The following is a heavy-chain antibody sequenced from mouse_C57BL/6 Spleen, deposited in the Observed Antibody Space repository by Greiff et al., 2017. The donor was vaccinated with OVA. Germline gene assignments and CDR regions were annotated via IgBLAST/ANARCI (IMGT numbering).Heavy chain of an antibody. CDR1: GYTFTSYT. CDR2: INPSSGYT. V-gene: IGHV1-4*01. Sequence: QVQLQQSGAELARPGASVKMSCKASGYTFTSYTMHWVKQRPGQGLEWIGYINPSSGYTKYNQKFKDKATLTADKSSSTAYMQLSSLTSEDSAVYYCARPVVATEYFDVWGTGTTVTVSS. J-gene: IGHJ1*03. D-gene: IGHD1-1*01. CDR3: ARPVVATEYFDV.